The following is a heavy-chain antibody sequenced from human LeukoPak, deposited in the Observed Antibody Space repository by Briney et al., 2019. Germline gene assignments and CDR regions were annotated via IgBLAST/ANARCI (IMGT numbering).Heavy chain of an antibody. CDR3: ARDPSLTTGYYYYMDV. J-gene: IGHJ6*03. CDR1: GFTFSSYG. Sequence: GGSLRLSCAASGFTFSSYGMHWVRQAPGKGLEWVAFIRYDGSNKYYADSVKGRFTISRDNSKNTLYLQMNSLRAEDTAVYYCARDPSLTTGYYYYMDVWGKGTTVTVSS. V-gene: IGHV3-30*02. CDR2: IRYDGSNK. D-gene: IGHD2-8*02.